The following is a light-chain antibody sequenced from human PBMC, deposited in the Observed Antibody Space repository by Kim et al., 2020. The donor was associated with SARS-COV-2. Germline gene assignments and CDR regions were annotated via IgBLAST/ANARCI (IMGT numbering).Light chain of an antibody. CDR1: QSLISDY. J-gene: IGKJ1*01. V-gene: IGKV3-20*01. CDR2: DAS. Sequence: VLTQSPDILSLSLGERATLSCRASQSLISDYLAWYQQKPGQAPRLLIYDASSRVTGIPDRFSGSGSGTDFTLTISRLEPEDFAVYYCQQYGTSPRTFGQGTKVDIK. CDR3: QQYGTSPRT.